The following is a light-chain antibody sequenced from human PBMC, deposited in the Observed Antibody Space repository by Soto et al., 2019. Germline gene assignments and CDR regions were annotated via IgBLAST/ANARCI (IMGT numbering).Light chain of an antibody. CDR3: QQYYSTPQT. Sequence: DIVMTQSPDSLAVSLGERATINCKSSQSVLHSSKKKNYLGWYQQKPGQSPKLLIFWASTRQSGVPDRFSGSGSGPDFTLTISSLQAEDVAVYYCQQYYSTPQTFGQGTKVEVK. J-gene: IGKJ1*01. CDR2: WAS. V-gene: IGKV4-1*01. CDR1: QSVLHSSKKKNY.